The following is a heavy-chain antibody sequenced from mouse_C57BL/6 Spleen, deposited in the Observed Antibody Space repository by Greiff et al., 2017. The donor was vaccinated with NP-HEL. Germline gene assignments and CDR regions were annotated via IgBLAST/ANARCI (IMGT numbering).Heavy chain of an antibody. D-gene: IGHD1-1*01. CDR3: AGRGYYGSGDGDY. CDR2: IYPGDGDT. Sequence: VQLQQSGPELVKPGASVKISCKASGYAFSSSWMNWVKQRPGKGLEWIGRIYPGDGDTNYNGKFKGKATLTADKSSSTAYMQLSSRTSEDSAVYVCAGRGYYGSGDGDYWGQGTTLTVSS. J-gene: IGHJ2*01. CDR1: GYAFSSSW. V-gene: IGHV1-82*01.